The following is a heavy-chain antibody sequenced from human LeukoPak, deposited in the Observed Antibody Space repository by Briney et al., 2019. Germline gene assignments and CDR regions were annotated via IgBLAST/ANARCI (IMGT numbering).Heavy chain of an antibody. J-gene: IGHJ4*02. CDR1: GGTFSSYA. CDR3: ARMGDGYNQYYFDY. D-gene: IGHD5-24*01. Sequence: ASVKVSCKASGGTFSSYAISWVRQAPGQGLEWMGGIIPIFGTANYAQKFQGRVTITTDESTSTAYMELSSLRSEDTAVYYCARMGDGYNQYYFDYWGQGTLVTVSS. V-gene: IGHV1-69*05. CDR2: IIPIFGTA.